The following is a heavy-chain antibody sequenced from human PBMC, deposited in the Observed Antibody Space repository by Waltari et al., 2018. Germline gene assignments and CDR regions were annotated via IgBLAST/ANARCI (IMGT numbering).Heavy chain of an antibody. CDR3: ASGLGYMDY. CDR1: GFPFSSYG. CDR2: KWYDGSNK. Sequence: QVQLVESGGGVVQPGRSLRLSCAATGFPFSSYGMHWVRQAPGKGLEWVAVKWYDGSNKYYADSVKGRFTISRDNSKNTLYLQMNSLRAEDTAVYYCASGLGYMDYWGQGTLVTVSS. J-gene: IGHJ4*02. V-gene: IGHV3-33*01. D-gene: IGHD1-1*01.